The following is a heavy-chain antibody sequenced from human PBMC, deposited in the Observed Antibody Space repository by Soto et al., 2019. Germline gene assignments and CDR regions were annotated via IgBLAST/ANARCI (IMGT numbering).Heavy chain of an antibody. CDR2: SYVSGSS. D-gene: IGHD3-10*01. CDR3: VRGMVRGVLDY. J-gene: IGHJ4*02. Sequence: SETLSLTCAVSGGSFISGGYSWTWIRQPPGKGLEWIGYSYVSGSSYYNPSLESRVTISVDGSKNQFSLQLRSVTAADTAVYYCVRGMVRGVLDYWGQGALVTVYS. CDR1: GGSFISGGYS. V-gene: IGHV4-30-2*01.